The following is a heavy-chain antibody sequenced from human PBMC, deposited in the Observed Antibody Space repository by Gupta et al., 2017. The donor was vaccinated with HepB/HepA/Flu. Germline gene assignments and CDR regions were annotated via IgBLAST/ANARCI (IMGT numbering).Heavy chain of an antibody. CDR3: AHCNFGGYYYGLDV. Sequence: QVQLVQSGAEVKKPGASVKVSCKVSGYTFESYTLHWVRQAPGQSPEWMGWINVGTGNTKYTQKIQDRITFIRDTSASTAYMELSSLKSEDTAVYFCAHCNFGGYYYGLDVWGLVTTVTVSS. CDR2: INVGTGNT. D-gene: IGHD1-1*01. V-gene: IGHV1-3*01. CDR1: GYTFESYT. J-gene: IGHJ6*02.